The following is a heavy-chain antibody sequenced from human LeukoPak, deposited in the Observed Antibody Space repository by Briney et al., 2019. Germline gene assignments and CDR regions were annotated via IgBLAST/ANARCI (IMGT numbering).Heavy chain of an antibody. CDR1: GGSISSYY. Sequence: PSETLSLTCTVSGGSISSYYWSWIRQPPGKGLEWIGYIYYSGSTNYNPSLKSRVTISVDTSKNQFSLKLSSVTAADTAVYYCAREKPTPLRWRDEDIWGQGTMVTVSS. J-gene: IGHJ3*02. V-gene: IGHV4-59*01. CDR2: IYYSGST. CDR3: AREKPTPLRWRDEDI. D-gene: IGHD2-15*01.